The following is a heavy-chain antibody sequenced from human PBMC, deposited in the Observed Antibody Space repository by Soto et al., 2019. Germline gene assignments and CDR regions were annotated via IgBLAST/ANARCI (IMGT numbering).Heavy chain of an antibody. D-gene: IGHD1-7*01. V-gene: IGHV1-46*01. J-gene: IGHJ4*02. CDR2: INPSDGTT. Sequence: QVQLVQSGAEVKKPGASVKVSCKASGYTFTTYFMQWVRQAPGQGLEWMGIINPSDGTTSYAQKFQGRVTETRDTSTSTVYMDLSNLRSDDTAMYYCETSLQLRKGWAFDHWGQGTLVTVSS. CDR1: GYTFTTYF. CDR3: ETSLQLRKGWAFDH.